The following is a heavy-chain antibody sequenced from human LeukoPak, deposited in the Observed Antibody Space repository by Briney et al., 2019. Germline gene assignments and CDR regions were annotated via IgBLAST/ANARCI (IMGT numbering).Heavy chain of an antibody. J-gene: IGHJ3*02. CDR1: GFTFTSSA. D-gene: IGHD4-17*01. Sequence: EASVKVSCKAYGFTFTSSAVQWVRHARGKRLEGMGWIVVGSGNTNYAKKFQERVTITRDMSKSPAYMELSSLRSEDTAVYYCAAATTVTTVDAFDIWGQGTMVTVSS. CDR2: IVVGSGNT. V-gene: IGHV1-58*01. CDR3: AAATTVTTVDAFDI.